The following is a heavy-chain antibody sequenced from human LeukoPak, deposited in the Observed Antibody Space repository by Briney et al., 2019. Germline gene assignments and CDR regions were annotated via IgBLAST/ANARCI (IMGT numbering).Heavy chain of an antibody. CDR2: TYYRSKWYY. J-gene: IGHJ6*02. CDR1: GDSVSSISVA. CDR3: ALARSEYHYGMDV. V-gene: IGHV6-1*01. Sequence: SQTLSLTCAISGDSVSSISVAWNWIRQSPSRGLEWLGRTYYRSKWYYEYALSVKCRINLNQAPSKNQFSLQLNSVTPEDTAVYYCALARSEYHYGMDVWGQGTTVTVSS.